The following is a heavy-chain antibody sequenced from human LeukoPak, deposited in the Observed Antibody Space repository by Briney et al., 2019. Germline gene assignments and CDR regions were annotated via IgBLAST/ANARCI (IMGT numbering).Heavy chain of an antibody. CDR3: ARGRYSYLYYFDY. CDR1: GGSFSGYY. J-gene: IGHJ4*02. D-gene: IGHD5-18*01. CDR2: INHSGST. V-gene: IGHV4-34*01. Sequence: LETLSLTCAVYGGSFSGYYWSWIRQPPGKGLEWIGEINHSGSTNYNPSLKSRVTISVDTSKNQFSLKLSSVTAADTAVYYCARGRYSYLYYFDYWGQRTLVTVSS.